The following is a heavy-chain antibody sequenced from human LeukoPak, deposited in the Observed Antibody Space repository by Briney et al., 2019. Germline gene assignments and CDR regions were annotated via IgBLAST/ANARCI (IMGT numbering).Heavy chain of an antibody. D-gene: IGHD5-12*01. Sequence: ASVKVSCKPSGYTFTSYGISWVRQAPGQGLEGMGWISAYNGNTHYAQKLQGRVTMTTDTSTSTAYMDLRSLTSNATDVYYCARRSDIVAKSDFDYWGQGTLVTVSS. CDR3: ARRSDIVAKSDFDY. J-gene: IGHJ4*02. CDR2: ISAYNGNT. V-gene: IGHV1-18*01. CDR1: GYTFTSYG.